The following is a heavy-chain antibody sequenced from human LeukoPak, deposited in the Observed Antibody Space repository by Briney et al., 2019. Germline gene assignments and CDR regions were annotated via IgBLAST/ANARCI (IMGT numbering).Heavy chain of an antibody. J-gene: IGHJ4*02. Sequence: ASAKVSCKASGYTFTSYHLHWVRQAPGQGLEWMGIINPSGGSTSYAQKFQGRVTMTRDMSTSTVYMELSSLRSEDTAVYYCARGRFGITGTTWDYWGQGTLVTVSS. D-gene: IGHD1-7*01. V-gene: IGHV1-46*01. CDR2: INPSGGST. CDR1: GYTFTSYH. CDR3: ARGRFGITGTTWDY.